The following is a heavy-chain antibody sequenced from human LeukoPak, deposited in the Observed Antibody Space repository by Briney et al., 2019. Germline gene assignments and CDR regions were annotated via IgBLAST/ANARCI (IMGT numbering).Heavy chain of an antibody. V-gene: IGHV4-59*08. CDR2: IYYSGST. D-gene: IGHD3-22*01. CDR1: GGSISSYY. Sequence: SETLSLTCTVSGGSISSYYWSWIRQPPGKGLEWIGYIYYSGSTNYNPSLKSRVTISVDTSKNQFSLKLSSVTAADTAVYYCARHWKYYDSSGNFDYWGKGTLVTVSS. J-gene: IGHJ4*02. CDR3: ARHWKYYDSSGNFDY.